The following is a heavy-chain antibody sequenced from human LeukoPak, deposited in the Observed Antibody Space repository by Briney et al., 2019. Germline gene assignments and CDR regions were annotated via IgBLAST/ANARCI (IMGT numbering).Heavy chain of an antibody. CDR2: IYHSGST. V-gene: IGHV4-4*02. Sequence: SGTLSLTCAVSGGSISSSNWWSWVRQPPGKGLEWIGEIYHSGSTNYNPSLKSRVTISVGKSKNQFSLKLSSVTAADTAVYFCARHPLIYYGMDVWGQGTTVTVSS. CDR1: GGSISSSNW. D-gene: IGHD3/OR15-3a*01. CDR3: ARHPLIYYGMDV. J-gene: IGHJ6*02.